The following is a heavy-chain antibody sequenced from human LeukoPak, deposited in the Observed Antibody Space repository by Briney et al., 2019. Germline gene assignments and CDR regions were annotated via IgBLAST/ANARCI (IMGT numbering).Heavy chain of an antibody. CDR1: GFSFSSYT. CDR3: ARAYFDSSPFDY. D-gene: IGHD3-22*01. V-gene: IGHV3-21*01. CDR2: ISGSSYYI. J-gene: IGHJ4*02. Sequence: GGSLRLSCAASGFSFSSYTVNWVRQAPGKGLEWVSSISGSSYYIYYADSVRGRFTISRDNAKNSLYLQMNSLRAEDTAVYYCARAYFDSSPFDYWGQGTLVTVSS.